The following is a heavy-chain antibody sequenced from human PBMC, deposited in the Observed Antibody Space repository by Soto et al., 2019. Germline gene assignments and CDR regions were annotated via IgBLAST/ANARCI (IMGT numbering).Heavy chain of an antibody. Sequence: PXETLSLTATVSCGSVSSGGYYWSWIRQLPGKGLEWIGYIYYSGSTNYKPSLKSRVTISVDTSKNQFSLKLSSVTAADTAVYYCARVELLNDAFDLWGQGTMVTVSS. J-gene: IGHJ3*01. CDR2: IYYSGST. CDR3: ARVELLNDAFDL. CDR1: CGSVSSGGYY. V-gene: IGHV4-61*08. D-gene: IGHD2-21*02.